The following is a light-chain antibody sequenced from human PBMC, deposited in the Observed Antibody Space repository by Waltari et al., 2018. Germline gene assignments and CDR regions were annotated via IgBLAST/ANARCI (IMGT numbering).Light chain of an antibody. CDR3: GTWDSSLSAVV. CDR1: RSTIGNNY. Sequence: QSVLTQPPSVSAAPGQKVTISCSGTRSTIGNNYVPLYHQLPGTAPKLLIYDNNKRPSGIPDRFSGSKSGTSTTLGITGLQTGDEADYYCGTWDSSLSAVVFGGGTRLTVL. V-gene: IGLV1-51*01. CDR2: DNN. J-gene: IGLJ2*01.